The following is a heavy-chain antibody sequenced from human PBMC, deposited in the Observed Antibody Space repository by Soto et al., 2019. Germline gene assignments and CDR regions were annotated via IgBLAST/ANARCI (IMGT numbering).Heavy chain of an antibody. V-gene: IGHV4-59*01. CDR3: ARVATISRDYYGMDV. D-gene: IGHD5-12*01. CDR2: IYYSGST. J-gene: IGHJ6*02. CDR1: GGSISSYY. Sequence: QVQLQESGPGLVKPSETLSLTCTVSGGSISSYYWSWIRQPPGKGLEWIGYIYYSGSTNYNPSLKRRVTISVDTSKNPFSLKLSSVTAADTAVYYCARVATISRDYYGMDVWGQGTTVTVSS.